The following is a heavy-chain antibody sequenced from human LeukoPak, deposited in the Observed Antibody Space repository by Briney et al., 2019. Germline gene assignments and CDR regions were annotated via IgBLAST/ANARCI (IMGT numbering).Heavy chain of an antibody. CDR3: ARDWYNWNDVGAFDI. CDR1: GYTFTTYG. V-gene: IGHV1-18*01. CDR2: IITYNGNT. Sequence: ASVKVSCKASGYTFTTYGISWVRQAPGQGLEWMGYIITYNGNTNYAQKLQGRVTMTTDTSTSTAYMELRSLRSDDTAVYYCARDWYNWNDVGAFDIWGQGTMVTVSS. D-gene: IGHD1-1*01. J-gene: IGHJ3*02.